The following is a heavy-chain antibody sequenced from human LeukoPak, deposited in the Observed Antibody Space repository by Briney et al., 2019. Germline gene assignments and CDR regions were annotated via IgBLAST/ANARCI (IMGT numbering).Heavy chain of an antibody. Sequence: GGSLRLSCAASGLTFSSYAMSWVRQAPGKGLEWVSAISGSGGSTYYADSVKGRFTISRDNSKNTLYLQMNSLRAEDTAVYYCAKTPGIAVAGTPVYWFDPWGQGTLVTVSS. CDR2: ISGSGGST. V-gene: IGHV3-23*01. CDR1: GLTFSSYA. D-gene: IGHD6-19*01. J-gene: IGHJ5*02. CDR3: AKTPGIAVAGTPVYWFDP.